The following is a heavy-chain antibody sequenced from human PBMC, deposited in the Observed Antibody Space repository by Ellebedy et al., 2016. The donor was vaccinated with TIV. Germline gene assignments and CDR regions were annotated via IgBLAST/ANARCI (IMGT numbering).Heavy chain of an antibody. D-gene: IGHD1-14*01. CDR1: GFTFRNFW. CDR2: ITEDGSKK. V-gene: IGHV3-7*01. J-gene: IGHJ4*02. Sequence: PGGSLRLSCAGSGFTFRNFWMSWVRQAPGKGLEWVANITEDGSKKYYVDSVKGRFTVSSDNAKNSLYLQMSSLRAEDTAVYYCAISTDWTRTGYWGQGTLVTVSS. CDR3: AISTDWTRTGY.